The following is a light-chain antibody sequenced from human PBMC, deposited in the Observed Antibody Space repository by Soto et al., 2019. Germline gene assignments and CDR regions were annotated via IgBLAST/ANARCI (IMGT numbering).Light chain of an antibody. J-gene: IGLJ2*01. CDR3: ATWDDSLRSVL. CDR1: TSNIGSNG. CDR2: RND. Sequence: QSVLNQPPSTSGTPGQRVVISCSGATSNIGSNGVQWYQQLPRRAPKLLIYRNDNRPTGVPDRFSGSKSGTSASLAISDLRPEDEAHYYCATWDDSLRSVLFGGGTQLTVL. V-gene: IGLV1-47*01.